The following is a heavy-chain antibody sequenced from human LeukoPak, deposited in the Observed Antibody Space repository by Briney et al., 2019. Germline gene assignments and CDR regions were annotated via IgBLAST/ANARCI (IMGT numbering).Heavy chain of an antibody. D-gene: IGHD6-25*01. V-gene: IGHV3-23*01. CDR3: AKVSSSDPDYFDY. CDR2: ISGSGGST. J-gene: IGHJ4*02. Sequence: GGSLRLSCAASGXTFSNAWMSWVRQAPGKGLELVSGISGSGGSTYYADSVKGRFTISRDNSKNTLYLQMNSLRAEDTAVYYCAKVSSSDPDYFDYWGQGTLVTVSS. CDR1: GXTFSNAW.